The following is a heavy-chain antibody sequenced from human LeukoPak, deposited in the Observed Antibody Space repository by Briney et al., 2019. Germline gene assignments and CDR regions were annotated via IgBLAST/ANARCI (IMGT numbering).Heavy chain of an antibody. CDR2: IYTSGST. J-gene: IGHJ4*02. Sequence: PSQTLSLTCTVSGGSISSGTYYWSWIRQPAGKGLEWIGRIYTSGSTNYNPSLKSGVTISVDTSKNQFSLKLSSVTAADTAVYYCAAHSSGHGYWGQGTLVTVSS. CDR1: GGSISSGTYY. CDR3: AAHSSGHGY. D-gene: IGHD3-22*01. V-gene: IGHV4-61*02.